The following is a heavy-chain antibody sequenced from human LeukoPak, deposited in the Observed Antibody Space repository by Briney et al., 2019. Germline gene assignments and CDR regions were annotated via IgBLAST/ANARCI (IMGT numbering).Heavy chain of an antibody. Sequence: ASVTVSCKASGYTFTSYYMHWVRQAPGQGLEWMGIINPSGGSTSYAQKFQGRVTMTRDTSTSTVYMELSSLRSEDTAVYYCATQPLYCGGDCPIDYWGQGTLVTVSS. CDR1: GYTFTSYY. CDR3: ATQPLYCGGDCPIDY. V-gene: IGHV1-46*01. CDR2: INPSGGST. D-gene: IGHD2-21*02. J-gene: IGHJ4*02.